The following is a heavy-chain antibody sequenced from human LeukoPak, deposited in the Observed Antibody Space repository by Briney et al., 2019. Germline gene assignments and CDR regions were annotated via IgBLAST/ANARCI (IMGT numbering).Heavy chain of an antibody. Sequence: SETLSLTCTVSGGSISSGDYYWSWIRQPPGKGLEWIGYIYYCGSTYHNPSLKSRVTISVDTSKNQFSLKLSSVSAADTAVYYCARVEYSSSWSAFDIWGQGTMLTVSS. CDR2: IYYCGST. J-gene: IGHJ3*02. V-gene: IGHV4-30-4*08. CDR1: GGSISSGDYY. CDR3: ARVEYSSSWSAFDI. D-gene: IGHD6-13*01.